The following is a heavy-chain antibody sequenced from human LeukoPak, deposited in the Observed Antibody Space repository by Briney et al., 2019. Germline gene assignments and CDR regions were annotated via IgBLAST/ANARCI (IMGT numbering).Heavy chain of an antibody. Sequence: PSETLSLTCAVYGGSFSGYYWSWIRQPPGKGLEWIGEINHIESTNYHPSLKSRVTISVDTSKNQFSLKLSSVTAADTAVYYCARVRAGRTIFGVPIYYYGMDVWGQGTTVTVSS. CDR2: INHIEST. CDR1: GGSFSGYY. D-gene: IGHD3-3*01. CDR3: ARVRAGRTIFGVPIYYYGMDV. V-gene: IGHV4-34*01. J-gene: IGHJ6*02.